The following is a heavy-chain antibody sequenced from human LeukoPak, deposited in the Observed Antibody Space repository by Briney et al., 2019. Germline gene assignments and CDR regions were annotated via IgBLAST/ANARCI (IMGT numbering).Heavy chain of an antibody. J-gene: IGHJ4*02. CDR3: ARGMATVVTPLLDY. CDR1: GFTFSSYA. CDR2: ISGSGGST. D-gene: IGHD4-23*01. Sequence: GGSLRLSCAASGFTFSSYAMSWVRQAPGKGLEWVSAISGSGGSTYYADSVKGRFTISRDNSKNTLYLQMNSLRAEDTALYYCARGMATVVTPLLDYWGQGTLVTVSS. V-gene: IGHV3-23*01.